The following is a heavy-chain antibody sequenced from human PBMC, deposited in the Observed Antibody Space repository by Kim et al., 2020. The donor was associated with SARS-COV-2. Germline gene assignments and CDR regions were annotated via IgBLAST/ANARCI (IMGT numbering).Heavy chain of an antibody. CDR3: ARAGGAAGSGSYFDY. D-gene: IGHD3-10*01. Sequence: RKLQGRVTMTTDTSTSTAYMELRSLRSDDTAVYYCARAGGAAGSGSYFDYWGQGTLVTVSS. J-gene: IGHJ4*02. V-gene: IGHV1-18*01.